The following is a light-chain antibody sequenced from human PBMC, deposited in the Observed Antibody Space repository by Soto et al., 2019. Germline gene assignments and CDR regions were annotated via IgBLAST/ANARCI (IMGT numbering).Light chain of an antibody. Sequence: QLVLTQSPSASASLGASVKLTCTRSRGHSSYAIAWHQQQPEKGPRYLMKLNSDGSHSKGDGIPDRFSGSSSGAERYLTISSLQSEDEADYYCQTWGTGIQVFGTGTKLTVL. V-gene: IGLV4-69*01. CDR3: QTWGTGIQV. J-gene: IGLJ1*01. CDR1: RGHSSYA. CDR2: LNSDGSH.